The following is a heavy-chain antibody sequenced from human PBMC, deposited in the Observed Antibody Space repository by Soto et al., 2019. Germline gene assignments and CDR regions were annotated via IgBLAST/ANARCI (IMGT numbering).Heavy chain of an antibody. Sequence: PVWALRLSCEVSGFSLTSYGMNWVRQAPGEVLEWVSALYDVDGSFYSDSVKGIVTTSSDSSKTTVYLQMNDLRPDETVVYYCATWHEREHAYDVWGQGTTVTVSS. J-gene: IGHJ6*02. CDR1: GFSLTSYG. CDR2: LYDVDGS. D-gene: IGHD3-16*01. V-gene: IGHV3-53*01. CDR3: ATWHEREHAYDV.